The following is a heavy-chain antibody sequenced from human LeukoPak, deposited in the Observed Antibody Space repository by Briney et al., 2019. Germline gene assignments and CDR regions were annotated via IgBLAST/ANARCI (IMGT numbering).Heavy chain of an antibody. J-gene: IGHJ5*02. D-gene: IGHD6-13*01. Sequence: PSETLSLTCTVSGGSISSYYWSWIRQPPGKGLEWIGYIYYSGSTNYNPSLKSRVTISVDTSKNQFSLKLSSVTAADTAVYYCARRGRSSWYEVWFDPWGQGTLVTVSS. CDR1: GGSISSYY. V-gene: IGHV4-59*08. CDR2: IYYSGST. CDR3: ARRGRSSWYEVWFDP.